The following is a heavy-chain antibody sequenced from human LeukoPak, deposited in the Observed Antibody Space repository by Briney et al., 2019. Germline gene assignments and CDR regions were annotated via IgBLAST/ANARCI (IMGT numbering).Heavy chain of an antibody. V-gene: IGHV3-7*01. Sequence: GGSLRLSCAASGFTLSSYWMTWVRHAPGKGMEWVANIKQGGSEKYYVDSVKGRFTISRDNAKNSLYLQMNILRDEDTAVYYCARGWENQLLRPYYFDYWGQGTLVTVSS. CDR3: ARGWENQLLRPYYFDY. CDR2: IKQGGSEK. CDR1: GFTLSSYW. D-gene: IGHD2-2*01. J-gene: IGHJ4*02.